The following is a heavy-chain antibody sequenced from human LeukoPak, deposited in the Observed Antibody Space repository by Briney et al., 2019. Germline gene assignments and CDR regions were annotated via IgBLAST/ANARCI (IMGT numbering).Heavy chain of an antibody. J-gene: IGHJ5*02. V-gene: IGHV1-3*01. CDR3: ARFTMTRGWFDP. D-gene: IGHD3-22*01. Sequence: ASVKVSCKASGYTFTTYAMHWVRQAPGQRLEWMGWINAGNGNTKYSQKFQGRVIITRDTSASKAYMELRSLRSEDTAIYYCARFTMTRGWFDPWGQGILVIVSS. CDR2: INAGNGNT. CDR1: GYTFTTYA.